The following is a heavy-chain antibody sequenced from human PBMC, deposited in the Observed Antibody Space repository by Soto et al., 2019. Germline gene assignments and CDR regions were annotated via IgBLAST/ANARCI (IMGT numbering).Heavy chain of an antibody. Sequence: GASVKVSCKASGGTFSSYAISWVRQAPGQGLEWMGGIIPIFGTANYAQKFQGRVTITADESTSTAYMELSSLRSEDTAVYYCARNPIVVVPETNYYYYGMDVWGQGTTVTVSS. D-gene: IGHD3-22*01. CDR3: ARNPIVVVPETNYYYYGMDV. CDR2: IIPIFGTA. J-gene: IGHJ6*02. V-gene: IGHV1-69*13. CDR1: GGTFSSYA.